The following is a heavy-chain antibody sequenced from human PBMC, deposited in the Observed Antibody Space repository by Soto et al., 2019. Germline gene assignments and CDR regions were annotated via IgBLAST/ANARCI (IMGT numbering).Heavy chain of an antibody. Sequence: PSETLSLTCTVSGGSISSYYWSWIRQPPGKGLEWIGYIYYSGSTYYNPSLKSRVTISVDTSKNQFSLKLSSVTAADTAVYYCARDPYSNYGGGDYYYYGMDVWGQGTTVTVSS. J-gene: IGHJ6*02. CDR3: ARDPYSNYGGGDYYYYGMDV. V-gene: IGHV4-59*12. CDR1: GGSISSYY. D-gene: IGHD4-4*01. CDR2: IYYSGST.